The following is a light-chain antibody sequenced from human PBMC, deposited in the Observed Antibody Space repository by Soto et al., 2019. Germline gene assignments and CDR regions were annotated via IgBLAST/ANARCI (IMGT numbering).Light chain of an antibody. CDR1: ESISSH. J-gene: IGKJ5*01. CDR2: AAS. CDR3: QQSYSVPIT. Sequence: DIQMTQSPSSLSASVGDRVTITCRASESISSHLNWYQQKSGRAPQLLIHAASTLQTGVPSRFSGSGSGTAFTLTIGSLQPEDFATYYCQQSYSVPITFGQGTRLEIK. V-gene: IGKV1-39*01.